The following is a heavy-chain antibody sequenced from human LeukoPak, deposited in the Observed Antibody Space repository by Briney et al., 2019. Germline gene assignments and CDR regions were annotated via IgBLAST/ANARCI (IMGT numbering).Heavy chain of an antibody. J-gene: IGHJ3*01. D-gene: IGHD4-23*01. CDR2: IKEDGTDV. V-gene: IGHV3-7*01. CDR1: RFTFSNYW. Sequence: GGCLRLSCAASRFTFSNYWMHWVRQAPGKGLGWVANIKEDGTDVYYVDSVKGRFTISRDNAKNALYLQMNSLRVEDTAVYYCVRGVRGVTQYDAFDLWGQGTMVTVSS. CDR3: VRGVRGVTQYDAFDL.